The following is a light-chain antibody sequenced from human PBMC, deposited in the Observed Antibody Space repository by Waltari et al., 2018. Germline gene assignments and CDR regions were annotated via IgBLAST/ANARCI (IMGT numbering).Light chain of an antibody. J-gene: IGLJ3*02. CDR3: AAWDDSLSGRV. CDR1: RSNIGSNY. V-gene: IGLV1-47*01. CDR2: RNN. Sequence: QSVLTQPPSASGTPGPRVTISCSGSRSNIGSNYVYWYQQLPGTAPKLPIYRNNQRPSGVPDRFSGSKSGTSASLAISGLRSEDEADYYCAAWDDSLSGRVFGGGTKVTVL.